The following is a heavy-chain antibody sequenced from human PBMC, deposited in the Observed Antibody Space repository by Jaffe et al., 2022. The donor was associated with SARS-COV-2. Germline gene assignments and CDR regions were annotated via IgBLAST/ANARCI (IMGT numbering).Heavy chain of an antibody. CDR3: TTDHGGWSLTGDY. CDR1: GFTFSNAW. Sequence: EVQLVESGGGLVKPGGSLRLSCAASGFTFSNAWMSWVRQAPGKGLEWVGRIKSKTDGGTTDYAAPVKGRFTISRDDSKNTLYLQMNSLKTEDTAVYYCTTDHGGWSLTGDYWGQGTLVTVSS. D-gene: IGHD6-19*01. V-gene: IGHV3-15*01. CDR2: IKSKTDGGTT. J-gene: IGHJ4*02.